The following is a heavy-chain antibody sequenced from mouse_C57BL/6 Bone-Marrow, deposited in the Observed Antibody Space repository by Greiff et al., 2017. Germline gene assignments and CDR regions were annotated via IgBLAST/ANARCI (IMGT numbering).Heavy chain of an antibody. Sequence: QVQLQQPGAELVRPGSSVKLSCKASGYTFTSYWMHWVKQRPIQGLEWIGNIDPSDSENHYNQKFKDKATLTVDKSSSTAYMQLSSLTSEDSAVYYCARRDYGSSSWFAYWGQGTLVTVSA. D-gene: IGHD1-1*01. J-gene: IGHJ3*01. CDR3: ARRDYGSSSWFAY. CDR1: GYTFTSYW. CDR2: IDPSDSEN. V-gene: IGHV1-52*01.